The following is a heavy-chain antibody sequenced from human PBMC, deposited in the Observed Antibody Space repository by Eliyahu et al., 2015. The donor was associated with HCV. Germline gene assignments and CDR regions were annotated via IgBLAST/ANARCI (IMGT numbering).Heavy chain of an antibody. V-gene: IGHV4-39*01. D-gene: IGHD3-22*01. J-gene: IGHJ5*02. CDR2: IYYSGST. CDR1: GGSISSSSYY. CDR3: ARHVYDSSGYYPNWFDP. Sequence: QLQLQESGPGLVKPSETLSLTCTVSGGSISSSSYYWGWIRQPPGKGLEWIGSIYYSGSTYYNPSLKSRVTISVDTSKNQFSLKLSSVTAADTAVYYCARHVYDSSGYYPNWFDPWGQGTLVTVSS.